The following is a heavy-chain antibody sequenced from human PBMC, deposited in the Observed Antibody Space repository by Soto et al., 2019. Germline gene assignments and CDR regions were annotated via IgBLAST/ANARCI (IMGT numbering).Heavy chain of an antibody. J-gene: IGHJ4*02. V-gene: IGHV3-30*03. D-gene: IGHD2-15*01. Sequence: QVQLVESGGGVVQPGRSLRLSCAASGFTFSSYGMHWVRQAPGKGLEWVAVILYDGSNKYYADSVKGRFTISRDNSKNTLYLQMNSLRAEDTAVYYCARAGGLLLDYWGQGTLVTVSS. CDR3: ARAGGLLLDY. CDR2: ILYDGSNK. CDR1: GFTFSSYG.